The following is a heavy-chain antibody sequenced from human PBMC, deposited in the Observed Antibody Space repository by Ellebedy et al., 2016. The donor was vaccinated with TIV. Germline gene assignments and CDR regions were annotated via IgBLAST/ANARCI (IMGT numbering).Heavy chain of an antibody. J-gene: IGHJ6*02. CDR1: GYTFTSYG. CDR2: INAGNGNT. Sequence: ASVKVSCKASGYTFTSYGISWVRQAPGQRLEWMGWINAGNGNTKYSQKFQGRVTITRDTSASTAYMELSSLRSEDTAVYYCARDRVNGDYFSAPAGYSSGFRPVYGMDVWGQGTTVTVSS. V-gene: IGHV1-3*01. CDR3: ARDRVNGDYFSAPAGYSSGFRPVYGMDV. D-gene: IGHD6-19*01.